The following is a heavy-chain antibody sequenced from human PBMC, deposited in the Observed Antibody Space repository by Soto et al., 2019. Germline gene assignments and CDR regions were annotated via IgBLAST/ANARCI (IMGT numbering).Heavy chain of an antibody. Sequence: HSETLSLTSTYSVGSIISYYWSWIRQPAGKGLEWIGRIYTSGSTNYNPSLKSRATMSVDTSKNQFSLKLSSVTAADTAVYYCARGDSFDSSGYYAPMGYYYGMDVWGQGTTVTVSS. D-gene: IGHD3-22*01. J-gene: IGHJ6*02. CDR1: VGSIISYY. CDR3: ARGDSFDSSGYYAPMGYYYGMDV. CDR2: IYTSGST. V-gene: IGHV4-4*07.